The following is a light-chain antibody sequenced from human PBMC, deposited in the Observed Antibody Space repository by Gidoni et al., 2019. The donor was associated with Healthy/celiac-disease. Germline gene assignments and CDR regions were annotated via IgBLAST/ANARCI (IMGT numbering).Light chain of an antibody. Sequence: DIQMTQSPSTLSASVGDRVTITCRASQSISSWLAWYQQKPGKAPKLLIYKASSLESGVPSRFSGSGSGTEFTLTISSLQPDDFATYYCQQYNSYSCPFXQXTKVEIK. J-gene: IGKJ1*01. CDR2: KAS. CDR3: QQYNSYSCP. CDR1: QSISSW. V-gene: IGKV1-5*03.